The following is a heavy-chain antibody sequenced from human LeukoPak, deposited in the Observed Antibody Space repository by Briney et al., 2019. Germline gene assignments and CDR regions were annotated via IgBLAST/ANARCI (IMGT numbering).Heavy chain of an antibody. D-gene: IGHD6-13*01. V-gene: IGHV3-30-3*01. Sequence: PGRSLRLSCAASGFTFSSYAIHWVRQAPGKGLEWVAVISYDGSNKYYADSVKGRFTISSDNSKNTMYLQMNSLRTEDTGVYYCARDGAAAGSLDLYYFDYWGQGTLVTVSS. J-gene: IGHJ4*02. CDR1: GFTFSSYA. CDR2: ISYDGSNK. CDR3: ARDGAAAGSLDLYYFDY.